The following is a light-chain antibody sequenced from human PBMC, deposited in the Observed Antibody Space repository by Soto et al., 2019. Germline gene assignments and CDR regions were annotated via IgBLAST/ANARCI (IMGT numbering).Light chain of an antibody. CDR1: QSITTY. V-gene: IGKV1-39*01. CDR3: QQGYNTPHT. CDR2: AAF. Sequence: DIQMTQSPSSLSASVGDRVTITCRASQSITTYLNWYQQKPGKAPKLLIYAAFSLQSRVPSRFSGSGSGTDVTLTIGSLQPEDFATYYCQQGYNTPHTFGQGTNLEIK. J-gene: IGKJ2*01.